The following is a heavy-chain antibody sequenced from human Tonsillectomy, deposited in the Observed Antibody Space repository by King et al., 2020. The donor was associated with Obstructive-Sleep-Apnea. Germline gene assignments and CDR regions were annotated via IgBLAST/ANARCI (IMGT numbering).Heavy chain of an antibody. CDR3: TRGTLGVSAGYA. CDR2: VYTDGST. V-gene: IGHV3-66*01. J-gene: IGHJ5*02. D-gene: IGHD3-3*01. CDR1: GFTVSSYY. Sequence: VQLVQSGGDLVQPGGSLRLSCAVSGFTVSSYYMSWVRQTPGKGLEWVSTVYTDGSTYYADSVKGRFTVSRDNSRDTLFLQMNSLRAEDTAVYYCTRGTLGVSAGYAWGQGTLVTVSS.